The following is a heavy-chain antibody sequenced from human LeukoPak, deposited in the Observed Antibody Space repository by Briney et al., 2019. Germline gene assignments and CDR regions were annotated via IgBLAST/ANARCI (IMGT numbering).Heavy chain of an antibody. CDR3: ARVGPYSGSYYDY. J-gene: IGHJ4*02. V-gene: IGHV1-2*02. Sequence: PSVRLSCKASGYTFTGYYMSWMRQAPGQVLEWMGWINPNSGGTNYAQKFQGRVTMARDTSISTAYMELSRLRSDDTAVYYCARVGPYSGSYYDYWGQGTLVTVSS. CDR2: INPNSGGT. D-gene: IGHD1-26*01. CDR1: GYTFTGYY.